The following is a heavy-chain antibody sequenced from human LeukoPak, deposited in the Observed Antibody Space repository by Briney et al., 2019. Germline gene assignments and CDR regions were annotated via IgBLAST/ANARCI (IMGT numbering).Heavy chain of an antibody. CDR3: ARATPHLDY. V-gene: IGHV4-59*01. Sequence: SETLSLTCTVSGGSISGYYWSWIRQPPGKGLEWIGYIYYSGITNYNLSLKSRVTISVDTSKNQFTLKLSSVTAADTAVYYCARATPHLDYWGQGTLVTVSS. J-gene: IGHJ4*02. CDR1: GGSISGYY. CDR2: IYYSGIT.